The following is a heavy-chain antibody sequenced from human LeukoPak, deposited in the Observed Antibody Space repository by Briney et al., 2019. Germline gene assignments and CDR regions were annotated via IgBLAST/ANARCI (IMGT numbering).Heavy chain of an antibody. V-gene: IGHV3-23*01. Sequence: GGSLRLSCAASGFTFSSYAMSWVRQAPGRGLEWVSAISGSGGSTYYADSVKGRFTISRDNSKNTLYLQMNSLRAEDTAVYYCAKDTIVARYYFDYWGQGTLVTVSS. D-gene: IGHD5-12*01. CDR1: GFTFSSYA. J-gene: IGHJ4*02. CDR2: ISGSGGST. CDR3: AKDTIVARYYFDY.